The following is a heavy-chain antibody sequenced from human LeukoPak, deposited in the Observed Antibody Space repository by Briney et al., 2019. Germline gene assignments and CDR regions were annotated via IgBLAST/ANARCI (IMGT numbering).Heavy chain of an antibody. J-gene: IGHJ3*02. V-gene: IGHV4-59*01. CDR2: IYYSGST. CDR3: ARESSGWYGGAFDI. D-gene: IGHD6-19*01. CDR1: GGSISSYY. Sequence: SETLPLTCTVSGGSISSYYWSWIRQPPGKGLEWIGYIYYSGSTNYNPSLKSRVTISVDTSKNQFSLKLSSVTAADTAVYYCARESSGWYGGAFDIWGQGTMVTVSS.